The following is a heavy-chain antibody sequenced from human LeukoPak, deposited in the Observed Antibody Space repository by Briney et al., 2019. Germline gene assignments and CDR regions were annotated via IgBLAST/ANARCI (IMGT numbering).Heavy chain of an antibody. CDR3: ARVEMEGGYSSGVNWFAP. Sequence: ASVKVSCKASGYTFTSYGISCVRQAPGQGLEWMGWISAYNGNTNYAQKLQGRVTMTADTSTSTGYMALRSLSSDATAVYYCARVEMEGGYSSGVNWFAPWGQGTLVTAPS. J-gene: IGHJ5*02. CDR2: ISAYNGNT. V-gene: IGHV1-18*01. D-gene: IGHD5-18*01. CDR1: GYTFTSYG.